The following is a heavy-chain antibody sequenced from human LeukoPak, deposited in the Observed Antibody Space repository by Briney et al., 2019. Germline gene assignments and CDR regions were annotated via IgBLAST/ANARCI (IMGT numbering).Heavy chain of an antibody. CDR1: GFTVSSNY. CDR2: IYSGCST. Sequence: GGSLRLSCAASGFTVSSNYMSWVRQAPGKGLEWVSVIYSGCSTYYADSVKGRFTISRDNSKNTLYLQMNSLRAEDTAVYYCARVGPAYYGSGSYWGQGTLVTVSS. J-gene: IGHJ4*02. CDR3: ARVGPAYYGSGSY. V-gene: IGHV3-53*01. D-gene: IGHD3-10*01.